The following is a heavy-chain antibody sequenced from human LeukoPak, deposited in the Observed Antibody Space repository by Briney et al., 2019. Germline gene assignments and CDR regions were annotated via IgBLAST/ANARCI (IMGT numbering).Heavy chain of an antibody. CDR2: ISSSSSYI. V-gene: IGHV3-21*01. D-gene: IGHD5-18*01. Sequence: GGSLRLSCAASGFTFSSYSMNWVRQAPGKGLEWVSSISSSSSYIYYADSVKGRFTISRDNAKNSLYLQMNSLRAEDTAVYYCARDTYSYGYDYYYYYMDVWGQGTTVTVSS. CDR3: ARDTYSYGYDYYYYYMDV. J-gene: IGHJ6*03. CDR1: GFTFSSYS.